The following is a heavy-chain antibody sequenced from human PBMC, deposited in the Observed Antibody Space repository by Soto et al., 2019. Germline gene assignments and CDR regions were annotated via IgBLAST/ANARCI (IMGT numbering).Heavy chain of an antibody. CDR3: ARGFEGSPGAFDI. CDR1: GGSISSYY. D-gene: IGHD1-26*01. CDR2: IYYSGST. V-gene: IGHV4-59*01. Sequence: LSLTCTVSGGSISSYYWSWIRQPPGKGLEWIGYIYYSGSTNYNPSLKSRVTISVDTSKNQFSLKLSSVTAADTAVYYCARGFEGSPGAFDIWGQGTMVTVSS. J-gene: IGHJ3*02.